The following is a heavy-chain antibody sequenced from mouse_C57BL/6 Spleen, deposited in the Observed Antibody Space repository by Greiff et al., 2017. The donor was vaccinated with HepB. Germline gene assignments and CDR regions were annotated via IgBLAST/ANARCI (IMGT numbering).Heavy chain of an antibody. Sequence: EVQLQQSGPELVKPGASVKMSCKASGYTFTDYNMHWVKQSHGKSLEWIGYINPNNGGTSYNQKFKGKATMTVNKSSSTADMEVRSLTSEDSAVYYCARREYDYPVAYWGQGTLVTVSA. CDR1: GYTFTDYN. CDR2: INPNNGGT. J-gene: IGHJ3*01. V-gene: IGHV1-22*01. CDR3: ARREYDYPVAY. D-gene: IGHD2-4*01.